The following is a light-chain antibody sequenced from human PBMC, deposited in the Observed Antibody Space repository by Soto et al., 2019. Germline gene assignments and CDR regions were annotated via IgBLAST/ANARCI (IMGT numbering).Light chain of an antibody. CDR3: QQYNNWPPIT. J-gene: IGKJ5*01. CDR2: GSS. V-gene: IGKV3-20*01. Sequence: EIVLTQSPGTLSLSPGERATLSCRASQSVTSTYLAWYQSKPGQAAILLIYGSSSRAAGIPERFRXSGSXXDFTLTISSLXSXDFAVYFCQQYNNWPPITFGQGTRLEIK. CDR1: QSVTSTY.